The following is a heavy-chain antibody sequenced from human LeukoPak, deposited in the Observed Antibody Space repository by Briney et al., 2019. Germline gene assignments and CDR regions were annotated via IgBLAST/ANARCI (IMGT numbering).Heavy chain of an antibody. D-gene: IGHD5-18*01. CDR1: GFTFSKYA. CDR2: ISGSGGST. Sequence: GGSLRLSCAASGFTFSKYAMSWVRQAPGNRLEWVSAISGSGGSTYYADSVKGRFTISRDNPKNTLYLQMNSLRAEDTAVYYCAKRTAMAKPYFDYWGQGTLVTVSS. V-gene: IGHV3-23*01. CDR3: AKRTAMAKPYFDY. J-gene: IGHJ4*02.